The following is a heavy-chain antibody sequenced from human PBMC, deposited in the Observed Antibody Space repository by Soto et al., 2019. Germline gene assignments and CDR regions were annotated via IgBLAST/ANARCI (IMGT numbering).Heavy chain of an antibody. CDR3: ARVYVVVPAAISWFEP. Sequence: ASVKVSCKAPCYTFTSHGISLLRHYPGQWLEWIVLISAYNGNTNYAQKLQGRVTMTTDTSTSTAYMELRSLRSDDTAVYYCARVYVVVPAAISWFEPWGQGTLVTVSS. V-gene: IGHV1-18*01. CDR1: CYTFTSHG. CDR2: ISAYNGNT. J-gene: IGHJ5*02. D-gene: IGHD2-2*01.